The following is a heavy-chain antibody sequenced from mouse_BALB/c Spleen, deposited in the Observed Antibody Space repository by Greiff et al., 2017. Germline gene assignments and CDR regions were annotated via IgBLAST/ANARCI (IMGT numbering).Heavy chain of an antibody. CDR1: GFTFSSFV. D-gene: IGHD2-1*01. CDR2: ISSGSSTI. J-gene: IGHJ2*01. Sequence: EVMLVESGGGLVQPGGSRKLSCAASGFTFSSFVMHWVRQAPEKGLEWVAYISSGSSTIYYADTVKGRFTISRDNPKNTLFLQMTSLRSEDTAMYYCARSIYGNYDFDYWGQGTTLTVSS. CDR3: ARSIYGNYDFDY. V-gene: IGHV5-17*02.